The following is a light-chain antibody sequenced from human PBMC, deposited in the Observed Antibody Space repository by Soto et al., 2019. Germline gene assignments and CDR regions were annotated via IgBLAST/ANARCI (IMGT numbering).Light chain of an antibody. CDR3: QQYNKWPPWT. Sequence: ETLLTQSPATLSVSPGERATLSCRASQSVSSNLAWYQQKLGQAPRLLIYGASTRATGIPARFSGSGSGTEFTLTISSLQSEDFAVYYCQQYNKWPPWTFGQGTKVEIK. J-gene: IGKJ1*01. V-gene: IGKV3-15*01. CDR2: GAS. CDR1: QSVSSN.